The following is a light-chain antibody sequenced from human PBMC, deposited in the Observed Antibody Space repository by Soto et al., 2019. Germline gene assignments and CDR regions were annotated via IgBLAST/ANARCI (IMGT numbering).Light chain of an antibody. V-gene: IGKV3-20*01. CDR3: QQYGGTPLVT. CDR1: QSVSNTY. Sequence: EIVLTQSPGTLSLSPGERATLSCRASQSVSNTYLACYQQKAGQAPRLLIYAASSRATGIPDRFSGTGSGTDFTLNITRLELQDFAVYYCQQYGGTPLVTFGGGTKVEI. J-gene: IGKJ4*01. CDR2: AAS.